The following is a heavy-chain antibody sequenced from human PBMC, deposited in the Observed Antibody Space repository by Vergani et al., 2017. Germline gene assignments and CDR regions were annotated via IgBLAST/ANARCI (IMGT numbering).Heavy chain of an antibody. D-gene: IGHD2-2*01. Sequence: QVQLVQSGAEVKKPGASVKVSCKASGYTFTSYGISWVRQAPGQGLEWMGRIIPIFGTANYAQKFQGRVTITADESTSTAYMELSSLRSEDTAVYYCAREDCSSTSCYHYYYGMDVWGQGTTVTVSS. CDR1: GYTFTSYG. J-gene: IGHJ6*02. CDR3: AREDCSSTSCYHYYYGMDV. CDR2: IIPIFGTA. V-gene: IGHV1-69*13.